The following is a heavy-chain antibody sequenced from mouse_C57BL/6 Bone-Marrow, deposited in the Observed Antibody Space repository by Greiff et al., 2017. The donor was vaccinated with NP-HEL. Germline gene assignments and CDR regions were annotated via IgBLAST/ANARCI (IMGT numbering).Heavy chain of an antibody. CDR3: TRGPCDGYYHYFDY. V-gene: IGHV5-9-1*02. Sequence: EVQLVESGEGLVKPGGSLKLSCAASGFTFSSYAMSWVRQTPEKRLEWVAYISSGGDYIYYADTVKGRFTISRDNARNTLYLQMSSLKSEDTAMYYCTRGPCDGYYHYFDYWGQGTTLTVSS. D-gene: IGHD2-3*01. CDR2: ISSGGDYI. CDR1: GFTFSSYA. J-gene: IGHJ2*01.